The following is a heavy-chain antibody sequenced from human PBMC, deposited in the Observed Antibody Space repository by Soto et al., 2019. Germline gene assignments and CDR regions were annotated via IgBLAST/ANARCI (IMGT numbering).Heavy chain of an antibody. CDR3: ARESEDLTSNFVY. V-gene: IGHV3-21*06. CDR1: GFTFTRYS. J-gene: IGHJ4*02. Sequence: EVQLVESGGGLVKPGGSLRLSCAASGFTFTRYSMNWVRQAPGKGLEWVSSISSTTNYIYYGDSMKGRFTISTDNAKNSLYLETTTLRAEETAVYYCARESEDLTSNFVYWGQGTLVYVSS. CDR2: ISSTTNYI.